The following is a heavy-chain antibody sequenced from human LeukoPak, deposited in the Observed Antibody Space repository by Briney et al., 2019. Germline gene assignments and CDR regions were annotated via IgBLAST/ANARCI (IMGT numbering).Heavy chain of an antibody. D-gene: IGHD4-23*01. Sequence: SETLSLTCTVSGGSISSSSYYWGWIRQPPGKGLEWIGSIYYSGSTYYNPSLKSRVTISVDTSKNQFSLKLSSVTAADTAVYYCARQVGGNYDYSDYWGQGTLVTVSS. V-gene: IGHV4-39*01. CDR1: GGSISSSSYY. CDR2: IYYSGST. CDR3: ARQVGGNYDYSDY. J-gene: IGHJ4*02.